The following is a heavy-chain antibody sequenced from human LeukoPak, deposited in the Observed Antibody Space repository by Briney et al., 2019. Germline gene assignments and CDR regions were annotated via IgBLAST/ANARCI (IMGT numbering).Heavy chain of an antibody. D-gene: IGHD6-13*01. J-gene: IGHJ4*02. CDR3: ARSPHRLAATGMGGWVFDY. CDR2: FYTRDTT. CDR1: GDSISGFH. Sequence: SETLSLICTVSGDSISGFHWSWIRQFAGKGLELIGRFYTRDTTNYNPSLKSRVTMSVDTSNNQFSLNLSSVTAADTAVYYCARSPHRLAATGMGGWVFDYWGQGILVTVSS. V-gene: IGHV4-4*07.